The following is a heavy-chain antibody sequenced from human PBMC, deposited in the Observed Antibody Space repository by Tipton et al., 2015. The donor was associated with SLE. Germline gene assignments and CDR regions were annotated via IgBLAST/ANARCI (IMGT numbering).Heavy chain of an antibody. V-gene: IGHV3-9*01. Sequence: SLRLSCVASGFTFNDYAMHWVRQAPGRGLEWVSGINWNSDNRGYADSVKGRFTISRDNAKNSLYLQINSLRPEDTALYYCAKDIGNSGHLFDYWGQGALVTVSS. CDR1: GFTFNDYA. J-gene: IGHJ4*02. CDR3: AKDIGNSGHLFDY. CDR2: INWNSDNR. D-gene: IGHD5-12*01.